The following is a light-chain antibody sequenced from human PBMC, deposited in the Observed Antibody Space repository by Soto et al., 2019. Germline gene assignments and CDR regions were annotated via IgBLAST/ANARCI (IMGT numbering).Light chain of an antibody. V-gene: IGLV4-69*01. Sequence: QLVLTQSPSASASLGASVKLTCILTSGHSSFAIAWHQQRPEKGLRFLMKVNNDGSHMKGDGIPDRFSGSSSGAERYLTISSLQSEDEAEYHCQTWGTGYVVFGGGTQLTVL. CDR1: SGHSSFA. CDR3: QTWGTGYVV. CDR2: VNNDGSH. J-gene: IGLJ2*01.